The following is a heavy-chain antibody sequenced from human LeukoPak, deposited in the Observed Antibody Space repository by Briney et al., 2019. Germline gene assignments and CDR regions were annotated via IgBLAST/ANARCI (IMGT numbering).Heavy chain of an antibody. D-gene: IGHD3-22*01. Sequence: SETLSLTCTVSGGSISSSSYYWGWIRQPPGKGLEWIGSIYYSGSTYYNPSLKSRVTISVDTSKHQFSLKLSSVTAADTAVYYCARRTSPYYYDSSGLSDDAFDIWGQGTMVTVSS. J-gene: IGHJ3*02. CDR2: IYYSGST. CDR3: ARRTSPYYYDSSGLSDDAFDI. CDR1: GGSISSSSYY. V-gene: IGHV4-39*01.